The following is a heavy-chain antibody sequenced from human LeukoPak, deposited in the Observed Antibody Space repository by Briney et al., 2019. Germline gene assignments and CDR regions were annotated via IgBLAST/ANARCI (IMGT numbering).Heavy chain of an antibody. V-gene: IGHV3-30*04. D-gene: IGHD3-9*01. Sequence: GGSLRLSCAASRFTFSSYAMHWVRQAPGKGLEWVAAISYDGTNKNYADSVKGRFTISRDNSKNTLYLQMNSLRAEDTAVYYCAKDFHTRRYFDWLDSEDWGQGTLVTVSS. CDR3: AKDFHTRRYFDWLDSED. J-gene: IGHJ4*02. CDR2: ISYDGTNK. CDR1: RFTFSSYA.